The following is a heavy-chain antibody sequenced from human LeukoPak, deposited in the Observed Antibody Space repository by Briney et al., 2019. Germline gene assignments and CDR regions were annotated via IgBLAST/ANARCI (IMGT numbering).Heavy chain of an antibody. CDR2: IYYSGST. CDR3: ARHLGGGATYGMDV. D-gene: IGHD1-26*01. J-gene: IGHJ6*02. V-gene: IGHV4-39*01. Sequence: PSETLTLTCTVSGGSISSSTYYWGWIRQPPGKGLEWIGNIYYSGSTYSNPSLKSRVTISVDTSKNQFSLKLSSVTAADTAVYYCARHLGGGATYGMDVWGQGTTVTVSS. CDR1: GGSISSSTYY.